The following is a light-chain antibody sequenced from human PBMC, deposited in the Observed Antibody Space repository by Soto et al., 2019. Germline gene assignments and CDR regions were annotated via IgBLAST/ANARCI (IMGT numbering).Light chain of an antibody. CDR3: QQYYSTPPYT. Sequence: DIVMTQSPDSLAVSLGERATINCKSSQSVLYSSNNKNYLAWYRQKPGQPPNLIIYWASIRESGVPDRISGSGSGTDFTLTISSLQAEDVAVYYCQQYYSTPPYTFGQGTKLEIK. V-gene: IGKV4-1*01. J-gene: IGKJ2*01. CDR1: QSVLYSSNNKNY. CDR2: WAS.